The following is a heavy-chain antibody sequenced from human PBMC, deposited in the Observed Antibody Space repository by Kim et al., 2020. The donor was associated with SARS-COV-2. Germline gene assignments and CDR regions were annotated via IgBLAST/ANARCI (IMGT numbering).Heavy chain of an antibody. J-gene: IGHJ4*02. CDR1: GGSISSSSYY. CDR3: ARETYNWNPYYFDY. Sequence: SETLSLTCTVSGGSISSSSYYWGWIRQPPGKGREWIGSIYYSGSTYYNPSLKSRVTISVDTSKNQFSLKPSSLTAADTAVYYWARETYNWNPYYFDYWGQGTLVTVSS. V-gene: IGHV4-39*07. D-gene: IGHD1-1*01. CDR2: IYYSGST.